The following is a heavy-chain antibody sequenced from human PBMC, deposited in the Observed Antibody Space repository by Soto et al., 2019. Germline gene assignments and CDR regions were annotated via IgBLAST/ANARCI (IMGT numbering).Heavy chain of an antibody. CDR1: GFAFNKFG. V-gene: IGHV3-30*18. J-gene: IGHJ4*02. Sequence: GGSLRLSCEASGFAFNKFGMHWVRQAPGKGLEWVAFISYDGSYQYYVDSVQGRLTITRDNSMNTLNMQLNSLRREDTAVYYCAKGGEVGGVLGDHWGQGTLVTVSS. CDR2: ISYDGSYQ. D-gene: IGHD1-26*01. CDR3: AKGGEVGGVLGDH.